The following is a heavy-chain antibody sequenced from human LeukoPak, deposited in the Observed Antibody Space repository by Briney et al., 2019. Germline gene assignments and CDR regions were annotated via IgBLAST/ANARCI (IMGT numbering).Heavy chain of an antibody. J-gene: IGHJ4*02. V-gene: IGHV4-34*01. Sequence: PSETLSLTCAVYGGSFSGYYWSWIRQPPGKGLEWIGEINHSGSTNYNPSLKSRVTISVDTSKNQFSLKLSSVTAADTAVYYCARGAQGAKAHYWGQGTLVTVSS. CDR1: GGSFSGYY. CDR3: ARGAQGAKAHY. CDR2: INHSGST. D-gene: IGHD1-26*01.